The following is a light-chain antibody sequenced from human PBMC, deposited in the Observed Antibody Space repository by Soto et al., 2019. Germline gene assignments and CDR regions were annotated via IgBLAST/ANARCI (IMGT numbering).Light chain of an antibody. CDR3: MQGLQILFT. Sequence: DIVMTQSPLSLSVTPGEPASISCRSSQSLLHSNGYNYVDWYVQRPGQSPQLQIYLGSTRASGVPDRFSGSGSATDFTLKISRVEAEDVGVYYCMQGLQILFTFGPGTTVDFK. V-gene: IGKV2-28*01. CDR1: QSLLHSNGYNY. CDR2: LGS. J-gene: IGKJ3*01.